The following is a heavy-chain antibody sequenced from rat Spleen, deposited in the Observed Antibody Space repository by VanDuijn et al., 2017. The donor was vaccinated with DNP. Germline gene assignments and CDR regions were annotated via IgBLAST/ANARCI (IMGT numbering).Heavy chain of an antibody. CDR1: GFSLTNYA. CDR2: MWSYGDT. D-gene: IGHD4-3*01. V-gene: IGHV2-32*01. J-gene: IGHJ2*01. Sequence: QVQLRESGPGLVQPSETLSLTCTVSGFSLTNYAVNWVRQPPGKGLEWVGVMWSYGDTSYNSPLKSRLTISRDTSKSQVFLKMNSLQTEDTATYDCARDPYNSGFDYWGQGVMVTVSS. CDR3: ARDPYNSGFDY.